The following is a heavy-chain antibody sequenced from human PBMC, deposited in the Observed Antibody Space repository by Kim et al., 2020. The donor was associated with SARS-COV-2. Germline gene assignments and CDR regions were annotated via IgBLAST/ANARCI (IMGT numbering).Heavy chain of an antibody. V-gene: IGHV4-34*01. D-gene: IGHD2-15*01. CDR1: GGSFSGYY. CDR2: INHSGST. J-gene: IGHJ4*02. CDR3: ARGKVAATVYYFDY. Sequence: SETLSLTCAVYGGSFSGYYWSWIRQPPGKGLEWIGEINHSGSTNYNPSLKSRVTISVDTSKNQFSLKLSSVTAADTAVYYCARGKVAATVYYFDYWGQGTLVTVSS.